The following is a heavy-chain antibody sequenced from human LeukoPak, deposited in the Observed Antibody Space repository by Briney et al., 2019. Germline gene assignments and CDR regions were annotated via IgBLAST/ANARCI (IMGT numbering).Heavy chain of an antibody. V-gene: IGHV3-33*01. CDR3: AREKGLLPFDY. Sequence: GGSLRLSCAASGFTFSSYGMHWVRQAPGKGLEWVAVIWYDGSNKYYADSVKGRFTISRDNSKNTLYLQMNSLRAEDTAVYYCAREKGLLPFDYWGQGTLVTVSS. CDR2: IWYDGSNK. J-gene: IGHJ4*02. CDR1: GFTFSSYG.